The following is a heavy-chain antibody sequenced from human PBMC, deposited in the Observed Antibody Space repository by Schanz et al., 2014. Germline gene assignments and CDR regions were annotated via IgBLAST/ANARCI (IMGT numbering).Heavy chain of an antibody. CDR2: IYSGIGA. V-gene: IGHV3-66*01. CDR3: ARVHHYDPSGWGYFDY. Sequence: EVQLVESGGGFVQPGGSLGLSCVVSGFTVSSNHMSWVRQAPGKGLEWVSVIYSGIGAYYADSVKDRFTVSRDNSKNTVYLQMNRLRAEDTAVYYCARVHHYDPSGWGYFDYWGQGALXTVSS. D-gene: IGHD3-22*01. CDR1: GFTVSSNH. J-gene: IGHJ4*02.